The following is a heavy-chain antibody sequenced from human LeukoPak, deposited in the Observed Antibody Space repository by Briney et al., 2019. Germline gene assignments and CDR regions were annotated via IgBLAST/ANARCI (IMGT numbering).Heavy chain of an antibody. CDR3: ARSSYYYGSGSYSYGMDV. CDR1: GFTVSSNY. Sequence: GGSLRLSCAASGFTVSSNYMSWVRQAPGKGLEWVSVIYSGGSTYYADSVKGRFTISRDNSKNTLYLQMNSLRAEDTAVYYCARSSYYYGSGSYSYGMDVWGQGTTVTVSS. CDR2: IYSGGST. D-gene: IGHD3-10*01. V-gene: IGHV3-66*01. J-gene: IGHJ6*02.